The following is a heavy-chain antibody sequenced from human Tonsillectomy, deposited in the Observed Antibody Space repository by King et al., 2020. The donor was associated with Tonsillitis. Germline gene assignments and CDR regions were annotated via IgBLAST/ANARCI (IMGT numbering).Heavy chain of an antibody. CDR1: GFTFSNYW. D-gene: IGHD1-26*01. CDR3: ARAWEWELLTY. CDR2: INNDGNSI. V-gene: IGHV3-74*03. J-gene: IGHJ4*02. Sequence: VQLVESGGGLVQPGESLRLSCEASGFTFSNYWMHWGRQAPGKGLVWVSRINNDGNSITYADSVKGRLTISRDNAKNTVYLQMNSLRAEDTAVYYCARAWEWELLTYWGQGSLVTVSS.